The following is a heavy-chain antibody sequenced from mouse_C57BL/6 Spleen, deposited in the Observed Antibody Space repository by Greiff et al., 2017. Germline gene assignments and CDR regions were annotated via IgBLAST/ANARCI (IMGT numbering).Heavy chain of an antibody. V-gene: IGHV3-6*01. CDR1: GYSITSGYY. J-gene: IGHJ2*01. D-gene: IGHD1-1*01. Sequence: EVQLQESGPGLVKPSQSLSLTCSVTGYSITSGYYWNWIRQFPGNKLEWMGYISYDGSNNYNPSLKNRISITRDTSKNQFFLKLNSVTTEDTATYYCAREEGIYYAYFDYWGQGTTLTVSS. CDR3: AREEGIYYAYFDY. CDR2: ISYDGSN.